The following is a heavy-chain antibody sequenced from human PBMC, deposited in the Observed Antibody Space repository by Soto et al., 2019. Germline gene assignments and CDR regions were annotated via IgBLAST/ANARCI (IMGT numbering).Heavy chain of an antibody. V-gene: IGHV4-39*07. Sequence: SETLSLTCTVSGGYISSSGYYWGWISQPPGKGLEWIGSIYYSGSTYYNPSLKSRVTISVDTSKNQFSLKLSSVTAEDTAVYYCARVKSLAGEYWGQGTLVTVSS. CDR3: ARVKSLAGEY. D-gene: IGHD2-15*01. J-gene: IGHJ4*02. CDR1: GGYISSSGYY. CDR2: IYYSGST.